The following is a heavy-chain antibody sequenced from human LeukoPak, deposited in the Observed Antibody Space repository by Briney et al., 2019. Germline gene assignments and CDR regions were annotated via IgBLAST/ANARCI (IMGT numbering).Heavy chain of an antibody. CDR2: INPTSGGT. V-gene: IGHV1-2*02. Sequence: ASVKVSCEASGYRFTDYFMHWVRQAPGQGLEWMGWINPTSGGTNYAQKLQGRVTMTTDTSTSTAYMELRSLRSDDTAVYYCARDRDSYYDFWSGYYFSSAFDIWGQGTMVTVSS. D-gene: IGHD3-3*01. CDR3: ARDRDSYYDFWSGYYFSSAFDI. CDR1: GYRFTDYF. J-gene: IGHJ3*02.